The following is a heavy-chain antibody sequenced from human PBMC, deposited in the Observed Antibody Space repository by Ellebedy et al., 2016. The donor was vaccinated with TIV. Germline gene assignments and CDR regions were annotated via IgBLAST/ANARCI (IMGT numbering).Heavy chain of an antibody. CDR1: GFTFRGYA. J-gene: IGHJ4*02. CDR2: IWDDGSNK. V-gene: IGHV3-33*08. Sequence: GESLKISCAASGFTFRGYAMHWVRQAPGKGLEWVAVIWDDGSNKYYADSVKGRFTISRDNSKNTVYLQMNSLRAEDTAVYYCARDRWHAVWGDSWGQGTLVTVSS. D-gene: IGHD3-16*01. CDR3: ARDRWHAVWGDS.